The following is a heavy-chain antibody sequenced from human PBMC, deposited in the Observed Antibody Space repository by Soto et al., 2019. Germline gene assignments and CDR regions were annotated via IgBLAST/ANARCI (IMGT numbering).Heavy chain of an antibody. CDR1: GFIFDDYA. V-gene: IGHV3-9*01. Sequence: EVQLVESGGGVVQPGRSLRLSCAASGFIFDDYAMHWVRQAPGKGLEWVAGISCNSGSICYADSVKGRFTISRDNAKNSLYLQRNSLRAEDTALYYCAKGRLVPRDYWGQGTLVTVSS. CDR3: AKGRLVPRDY. D-gene: IGHD3-9*01. CDR2: ISCNSGSI. J-gene: IGHJ4*02.